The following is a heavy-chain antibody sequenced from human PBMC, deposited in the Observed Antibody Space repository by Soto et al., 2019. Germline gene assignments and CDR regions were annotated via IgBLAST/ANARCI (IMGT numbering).Heavy chain of an antibody. D-gene: IGHD6-19*01. Sequence: QITLKESGPTLVKPTQTLTLTCTFSGFSLSSTRMAVGWIRQPPGKALEWLALIYWDDDKRYSPFLKCRLTVTEDTSKHQVVLTLCHMAPVDTARHYCAHIVMAGLGYYFEYWGQGTLGSVSS. CDR2: IYWDDDK. V-gene: IGHV2-5*02. CDR3: AHIVMAGLGYYFEY. CDR1: GFSLSSTRMA. J-gene: IGHJ4*02.